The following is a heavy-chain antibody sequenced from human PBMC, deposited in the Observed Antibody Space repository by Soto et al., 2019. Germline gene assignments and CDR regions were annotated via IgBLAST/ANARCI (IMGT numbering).Heavy chain of an antibody. CDR1: GYTFTTYG. CDR2: ISGYDGHT. J-gene: IGHJ6*02. CDR3: AREGEMPYYYYGLDV. V-gene: IGHV1-18*01. Sequence: QVQLVQSGAEVRKPGASVKVSCKASGYTFTTYGISWVRQAPGQGLAWMGWISGYDGHTKYAQKFQGRIIMTTDTSTSTVYMDVRRLRSDDTAVYYCAREGEMPYYYYGLDVWGQGTTVTVSS. D-gene: IGHD3-16*01.